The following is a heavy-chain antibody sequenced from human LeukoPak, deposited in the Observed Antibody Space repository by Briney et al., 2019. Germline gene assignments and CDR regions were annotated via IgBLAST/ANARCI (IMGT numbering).Heavy chain of an antibody. D-gene: IGHD2-2*01. Sequence: GGSLRLSCAASGFSFRSYWMSWVRQALGKGLEWVANIEQDGTEKNYVDSVRGRFTISRDNAKNSLYLQMNSLRAEDTAVYYCALRAAAMWGQGTLVTVSS. J-gene: IGHJ4*02. V-gene: IGHV3-7*01. CDR2: IEQDGTEK. CDR1: GFSFRSYW. CDR3: ALRAAAM.